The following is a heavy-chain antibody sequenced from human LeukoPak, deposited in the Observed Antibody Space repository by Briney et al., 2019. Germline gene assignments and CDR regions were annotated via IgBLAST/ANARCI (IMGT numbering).Heavy chain of an antibody. CDR2: IKQEGSEK. CDR1: GFTFSSYW. J-gene: IGHJ3*02. V-gene: IGHV3-7*01. CDR3: ARDGYSSGWYVGDAFDI. D-gene: IGHD6-19*01. Sequence: PGGSLRLSCAASGFTFSSYWMSWVRQAPGKGLEWVANIKQEGSEKYYVDSVKGRFTISRDNAKNSLYLQMNSLRAEDTAVYYCARDGYSSGWYVGDAFDIWGQGAMVTVSS.